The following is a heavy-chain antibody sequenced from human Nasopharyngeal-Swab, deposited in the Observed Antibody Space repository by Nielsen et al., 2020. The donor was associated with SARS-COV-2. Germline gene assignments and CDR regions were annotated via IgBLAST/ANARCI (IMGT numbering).Heavy chain of an antibody. CDR3: ASRGYSGYDFDY. Sequence: SETLSLTCAVYGGSFSGYYWSWIRQPPGQGLEWIGEINHSGSTNYNPSLKSRVTISVDTSKNQFSLKLSSVTAADTAVYYCASRGYSGYDFDYWGQGTLVTVSS. J-gene: IGHJ4*02. V-gene: IGHV4-34*01. CDR2: INHSGST. CDR1: GGSFSGYY. D-gene: IGHD5-12*01.